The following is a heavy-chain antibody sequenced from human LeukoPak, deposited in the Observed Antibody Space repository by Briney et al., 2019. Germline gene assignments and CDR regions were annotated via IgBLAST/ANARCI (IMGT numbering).Heavy chain of an antibody. CDR2: IYSGGDA. D-gene: IGHD6-19*01. CDR1: GFSVSNNY. CDR3: ARSFSSGWSDY. Sequence: GGSLRLSCAASGFSVSNNYMTWVRQAPGKGLEWVSVIYSGGDAYYADSVKGRFTISRDNSKNTLHLEMNSLRVEDTAVYYCARSFSSGWSDYWGQGSLVGVGS. J-gene: IGHJ4*02. V-gene: IGHV3-53*01.